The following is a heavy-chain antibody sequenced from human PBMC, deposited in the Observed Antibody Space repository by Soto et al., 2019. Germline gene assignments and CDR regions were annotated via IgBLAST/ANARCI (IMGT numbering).Heavy chain of an antibody. CDR1: GLTISGKKY. V-gene: IGHV3-53*01. CDR2: LYDVAGS. D-gene: IGHD1-1*01. J-gene: IGHJ3*01. CDR3: ATWHEREHAFDV. Sequence: DVQLVESGGGSIQPGESLRLSCAAFGLTISGKKYVSWVRQAPGKGLEWVSALYDVAGSFYADSVTGRFTTSSDSSKTTVYLQMNDLRPEATAVYYCATWHEREHAFDVWCQGTTVTISS.